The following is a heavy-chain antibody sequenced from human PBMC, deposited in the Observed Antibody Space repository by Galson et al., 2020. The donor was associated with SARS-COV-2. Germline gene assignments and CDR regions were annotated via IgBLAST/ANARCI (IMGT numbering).Heavy chain of an antibody. Sequence: GGSLRLSCAASGFTFSSYGMHWVRQAPGKGLEWVAVISYDGSNKYYADSVKGRFTISRDNSKNTLYLQMNSLRAEDTAVYYCAKDAGATLDYYFDYWGQGTLVTVSS. CDR3: AKDAGATLDYYFDY. V-gene: IGHV3-30*18. CDR1: GFTFSSYG. D-gene: IGHD1-26*01. CDR2: ISYDGSNK. J-gene: IGHJ4*02.